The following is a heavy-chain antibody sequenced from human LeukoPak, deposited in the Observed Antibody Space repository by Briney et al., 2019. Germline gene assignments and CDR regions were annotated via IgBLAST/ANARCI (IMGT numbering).Heavy chain of an antibody. CDR1: GFTFSSYA. CDR3: ASYCTTTSCYRAD. J-gene: IGHJ4*02. D-gene: IGHD2-2*01. Sequence: GGSLRLSCAASGFTFSSYAMHWVRQAPGKGLEWVAVISYDGDNEYYADSVKGRFTISRDDSKNTLYLQMNCLRPEDTAVYYCASYCTTTSCYRADWGQGTLVTASS. V-gene: IGHV3-30*04. CDR2: ISYDGDNE.